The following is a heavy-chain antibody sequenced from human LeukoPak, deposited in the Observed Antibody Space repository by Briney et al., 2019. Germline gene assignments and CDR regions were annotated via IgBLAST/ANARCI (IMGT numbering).Heavy chain of an antibody. CDR2: ISTYSGNT. CDR1: GYIFTSYG. V-gene: IGHV1-18*01. Sequence: GASVKVSCKASGYIFTSYGINWVRQAPGQGLGWMGWISTYSGNTKYAQKFQGRVIMTTDTSTSTVYMQLRSLTSDDTAVYYCARDRALGELFDLFGYWGQGTLVTVSS. D-gene: IGHD3-10*01. CDR3: ARDRALGELFDLFGY. J-gene: IGHJ4*02.